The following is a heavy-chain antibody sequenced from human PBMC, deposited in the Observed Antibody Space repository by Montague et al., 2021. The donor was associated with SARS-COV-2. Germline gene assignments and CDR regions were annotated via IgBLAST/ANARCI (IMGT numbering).Heavy chain of an antibody. D-gene: IGHD5-24*01. CDR2: IYYRGST. CDR3: AREDRWNWFDP. CDR1: GGSINSSY. Sequence: SETLSLTCTVSGGSINSSYWSCIRQPPGKGLEWFGYIYYRGSTNYNPSLKTRVTISVDTSKNQFSLKLNSMTAADTAVYYCAREDRWNWFDPWGQGTLVIVSS. J-gene: IGHJ5*02. V-gene: IGHV4-59*01.